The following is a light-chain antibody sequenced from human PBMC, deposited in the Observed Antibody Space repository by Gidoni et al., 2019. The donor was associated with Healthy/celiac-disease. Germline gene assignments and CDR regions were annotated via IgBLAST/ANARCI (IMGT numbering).Light chain of an antibody. V-gene: IGLV3-19*01. Sequence: SSELTQDPAVSVALGQTVRITCQGDSLRSYYASWYQQKPGQAPVLVIYGKNNRPSGIPDRFSGSSSGNTASLTITGAQAEDEADYYCNSRDSSGILGVVFGGGTKLTVL. CDR1: SLRSYY. J-gene: IGLJ2*01. CDR3: NSRDSSGILGVV. CDR2: GKN.